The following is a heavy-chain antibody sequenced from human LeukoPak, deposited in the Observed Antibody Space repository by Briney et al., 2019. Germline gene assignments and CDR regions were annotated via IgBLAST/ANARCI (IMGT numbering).Heavy chain of an antibody. J-gene: IGHJ4*02. Sequence: GGSLRLSCAASGFTFNGHSMHWVRQAPGKGLEWVAHISYDGSNTFFADSVKGRFTISRDNSRYTVYLQVNSLRREDTAFYYCVRRAAYYDSSGYLAPDYYFDLWGQGTLVTVSS. CDR1: GFTFNGHS. CDR3: VRRAAYYDSSGYLAPDYYFDL. D-gene: IGHD3-22*01. V-gene: IGHV3-30*04. CDR2: ISYDGSNT.